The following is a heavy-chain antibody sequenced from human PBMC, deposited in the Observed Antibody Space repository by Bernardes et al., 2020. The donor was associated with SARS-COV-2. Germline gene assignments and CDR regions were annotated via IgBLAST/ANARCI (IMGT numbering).Heavy chain of an antibody. D-gene: IGHD3-3*01. V-gene: IGHV5-51*04. J-gene: IGHJ3*01. CDR2: IYPCYSDT. CDR1: GYSLTSYW. Sequence: GGSLKISCKGSGYSLTSYWIGWVRQMPGKGLEWMGIIYPCYSDTRYSPSFQGQVTLPADNPISTAYLQWSSMKASDTAMYYCASRRDFWSGYWNEGVFDLWGQGKMVTVSS. CDR3: ASRRDFWSGYWNEGVFDL.